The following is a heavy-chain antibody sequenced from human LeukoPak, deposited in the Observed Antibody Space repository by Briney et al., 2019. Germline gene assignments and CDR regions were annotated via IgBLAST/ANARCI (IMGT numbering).Heavy chain of an antibody. CDR3: AREQRGGLSASLGVLFASYYTYYYMDV. D-gene: IGHD3-16*01. V-gene: IGHV1-46*01. J-gene: IGHJ6*03. CDR2: INPGDGAT. CDR1: GYTFTMYY. Sequence: ASVKVSCKASGYTFTMYYIHWVRQAPGQGFEWMGMINPGDGATTYAQRFRGRVTVTRDMSTTTVYMDLRSLRSEDTAVYFWAREQRGGLSASLGVLFASYYTYYYMDVWGRGTTVTVSS.